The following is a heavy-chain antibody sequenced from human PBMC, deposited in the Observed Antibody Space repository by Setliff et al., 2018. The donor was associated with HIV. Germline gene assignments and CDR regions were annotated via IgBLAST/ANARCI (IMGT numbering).Heavy chain of an antibody. D-gene: IGHD1-26*01. CDR2: ISHSGNT. CDR3: AGGTVGAGASFP. V-gene: IGHV4-59*11. CDR1: GDSINTHY. Sequence: SETLSLTCTVSGDSINTHYWSWIRQPPGKGLEWIGCISHSGNTNFNPSLNSRVTISLDTSKNQFSLRLTSLTAADTAIYYCAGGTVGAGASFPWGRGILVTVSS. J-gene: IGHJ5*02.